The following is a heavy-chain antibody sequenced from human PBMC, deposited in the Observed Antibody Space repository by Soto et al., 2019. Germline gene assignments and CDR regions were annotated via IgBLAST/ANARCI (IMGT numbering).Heavy chain of an antibody. CDR1: GGSFSGYY. CDR2: INHSGST. Sequence: QVQLQQWGAGLLKPSETLSLTCAVYGGSFSGYYWSWIRQPPGKGLEWIGEINHSGSTNYKPSLKSRVTLSVDTSKNQFSLKLSSVTAADTAVYYCARRSAAGPWGQGTLVTVSS. D-gene: IGHD6-25*01. J-gene: IGHJ5*02. CDR3: ARRSAAGP. V-gene: IGHV4-34*01.